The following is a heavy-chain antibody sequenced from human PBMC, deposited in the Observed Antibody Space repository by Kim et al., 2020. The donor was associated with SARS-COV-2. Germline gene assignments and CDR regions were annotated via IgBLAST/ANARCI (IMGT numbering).Heavy chain of an antibody. D-gene: IGHD6-19*01. CDR3: ARAPLWGGQWLARDDAFDI. CDR2: IYYSGST. J-gene: IGHJ3*02. CDR1: GGSISSGGYY. Sequence: SETLSLTCTVSGGSISSGGYYWSWIRQHPGKGLEWIGYIYYSGSTYYNPSLKSRVTISVDTSKNQFSLKLSSVTAADTAVYYCARAPLWGGQWLARDDAFDIWGQGTMVTVSS. V-gene: IGHV4-31*03.